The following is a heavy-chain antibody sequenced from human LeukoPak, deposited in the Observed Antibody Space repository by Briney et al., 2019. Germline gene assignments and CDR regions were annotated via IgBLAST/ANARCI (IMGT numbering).Heavy chain of an antibody. CDR1: GYSFTSYW. CDR3: ARRGDYYDSSGYWDFYYFDY. J-gene: IGHJ4*02. CDR2: LYPGDSDT. V-gene: IGHV5-51*01. Sequence: GESLKISCKGSGYSFTSYWIGWVRQMPGKGLEWMGTLYPGDSDTRYSPYFQGQVTSSAVKSISSAYLPCSHLKTSETDMYYCARRGDYYDSSGYWDFYYFDYWGQGTLVTVSS. D-gene: IGHD3-22*01.